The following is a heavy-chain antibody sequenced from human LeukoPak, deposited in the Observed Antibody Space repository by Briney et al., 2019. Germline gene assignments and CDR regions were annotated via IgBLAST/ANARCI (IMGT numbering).Heavy chain of an antibody. V-gene: IGHV3-23*01. CDR3: AKGSFALVRGVASEYFQH. CDR1: GFTFNYYA. CDR2: ISGDGESI. D-gene: IGHD3-10*01. J-gene: IGHJ1*01. Sequence: PGGSLRLSCAASGFTFNYYAMSWVRQAPGKGLEWVSDISGDGESIYYTDSVKGRFTISRDTSKNAVFLQMTSLKGEDTAVYYCAKGSFALVRGVASEYFQHWGQGTLVTVSP.